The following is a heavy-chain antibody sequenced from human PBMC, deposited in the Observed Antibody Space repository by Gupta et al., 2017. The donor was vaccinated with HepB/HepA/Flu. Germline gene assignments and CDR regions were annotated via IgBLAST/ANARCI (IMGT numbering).Heavy chain of an antibody. Sequence: EVQLVDSGGGVVRPGGYLSLSCEASGFTFGDYGMRWVRQAPGKGLEWVSYINWNGGSVAYADSGKGRFTISRDNAKNSLYLQMNSLRVEDTALYYCARDVGHYDTSGCDYWGQGTLVTVSS. V-gene: IGHV3-20*04. CDR2: INWNGGSV. CDR1: GFTFGDYG. CDR3: ARDVGHYDTSGCDY. D-gene: IGHD3-22*01. J-gene: IGHJ4*02.